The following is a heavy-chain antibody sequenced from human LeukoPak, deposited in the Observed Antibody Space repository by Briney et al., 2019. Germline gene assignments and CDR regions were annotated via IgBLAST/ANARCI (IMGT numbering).Heavy chain of an antibody. D-gene: IGHD5-12*01. V-gene: IGHV4-59*01. CDR1: GGSISSYY. CDR2: IYYSGST. J-gene: IGHJ4*02. Sequence: KPSETLSLTCTVSGGSISSYYWSWIRQRPGKGLEWIGYIYYSGSTNYNPSLKSRVTISVDTSKNQFSLKLSSVTAADTAVYYCARGGGDIVLDYWGQGTLVTVSS. CDR3: ARGGGDIVLDY.